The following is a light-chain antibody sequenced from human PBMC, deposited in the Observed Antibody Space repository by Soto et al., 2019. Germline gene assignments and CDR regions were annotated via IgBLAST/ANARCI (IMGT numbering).Light chain of an antibody. Sequence: DIHVSQSPSTLAASVGDRVIITCRASHSIRNWLAWYEDKPGKAPKLLIYGASSLESGVPSRFSGSGSGTEFTLTIGGLQPDDFATYYCQRYNACPWPFGQGTKVAI. CDR2: GAS. CDR1: HSIRNW. CDR3: QRYNACPWP. J-gene: IGKJ1*01. V-gene: IGKV1-5*01.